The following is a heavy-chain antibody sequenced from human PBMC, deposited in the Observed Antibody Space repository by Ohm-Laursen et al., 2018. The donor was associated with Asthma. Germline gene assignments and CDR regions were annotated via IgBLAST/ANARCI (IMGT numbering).Heavy chain of an antibody. CDR1: GYTFSRYS. V-gene: IGHV3-21*01. CDR3: ARDRRYCSSTSCSMRYYGMDV. CDR2: ISTASTFI. Sequence: GSLRLSCTASGYTFSRYSIHWIRQAPGKGLEWVASISTASTFIYYGDSVRGRFTTSRDNARNLVFLQMDSLRAEDTAVYYCARDRRYCSSTSCSMRYYGMDVWGQGTTVTVSS. J-gene: IGHJ6*02. D-gene: IGHD2-2*01.